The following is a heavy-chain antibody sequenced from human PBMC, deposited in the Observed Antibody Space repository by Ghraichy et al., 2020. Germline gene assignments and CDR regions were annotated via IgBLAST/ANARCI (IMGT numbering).Heavy chain of an antibody. CDR2: INGNGGNT. CDR3: AKEYCSGGRCYGTDDY. D-gene: IGHD2-15*01. Sequence: GGSLRLSCTASGFTFSTSAMSWVRQAPGKGLEWVSSINGNGGNTYYADSLKGRFTISRDNSKNTLYLQMNSLRGDDTAVYYCAKEYCSGGRCYGTDDYWGQGTLVTVSS. CDR1: GFTFSTSA. V-gene: IGHV3-23*01. J-gene: IGHJ4*02.